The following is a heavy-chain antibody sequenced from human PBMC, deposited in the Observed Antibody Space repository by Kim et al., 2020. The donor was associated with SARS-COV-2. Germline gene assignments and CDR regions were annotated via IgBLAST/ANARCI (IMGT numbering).Heavy chain of an antibody. Sequence: SETLSLTCTVSGGSISSYYWSWIRQPPGKGLEWIGYIYYSGSTNYNPSLKSRVTISVDTSKNQFSLKLSSVTAADTAVYYCARDLGSTYFHYYGSGSNWFDPWGQGTLVTVSS. J-gene: IGHJ5*02. V-gene: IGHV4-59*01. CDR1: GGSISSYY. CDR3: ARDLGSTYFHYYGSGSNWFDP. CDR2: IYYSGST. D-gene: IGHD3-10*01.